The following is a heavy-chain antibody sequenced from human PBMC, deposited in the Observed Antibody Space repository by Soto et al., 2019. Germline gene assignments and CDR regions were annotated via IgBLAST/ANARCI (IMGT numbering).Heavy chain of an antibody. Sequence: QVQLQESGPGLVKPSETLSLTCTVSGGSVSSGSYYWSWIRQPPGKGLEWIGYIYYSGSTNYNPSLKSRVTISVDTSKNQFSLKLSSVTAADTAVYYCARDRHYYDSSGYYCDAFDIWGQGTMVTVSS. CDR1: GGSVSSGSYY. CDR3: ARDRHYYDSSGYYCDAFDI. V-gene: IGHV4-61*01. CDR2: IYYSGST. D-gene: IGHD3-22*01. J-gene: IGHJ3*02.